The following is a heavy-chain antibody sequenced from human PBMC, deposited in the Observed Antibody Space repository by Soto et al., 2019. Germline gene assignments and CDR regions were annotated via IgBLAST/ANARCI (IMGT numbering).Heavy chain of an antibody. V-gene: IGHV3-9*01. Sequence: EVHLVESGGGSVQPGRSLGLSCVASGFTFDDYAMHWVRQAPGKGLEWVSSISWNSGSIEYAGSVSGRFIISRDNAKNSLYLQMDSLRPEDTALYYCGKATSSSIVGAIDCWGQGTLVTVSS. J-gene: IGHJ4*02. CDR3: GKATSSSIVGAIDC. D-gene: IGHD1-26*01. CDR1: GFTFDDYA. CDR2: ISWNSGSI.